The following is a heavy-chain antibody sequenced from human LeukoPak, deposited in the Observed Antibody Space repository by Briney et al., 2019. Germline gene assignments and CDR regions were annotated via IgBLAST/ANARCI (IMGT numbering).Heavy chain of an antibody. CDR2: IHGNGETT. D-gene: IGHD4-17*01. J-gene: IGHJ3*02. Sequence: GGSLRLSCAASAFRFSSFAMTWVRQAPGKGLEWVSGIHGNGETTYYADSVKGRFTISRDNSRELLYLQMNSLRVEDTAVYYCARDPNGDYVGAFDSWGQGTMVTVSS. V-gene: IGHV3-23*01. CDR1: AFRFSSFA. CDR3: ARDPNGDYVGAFDS.